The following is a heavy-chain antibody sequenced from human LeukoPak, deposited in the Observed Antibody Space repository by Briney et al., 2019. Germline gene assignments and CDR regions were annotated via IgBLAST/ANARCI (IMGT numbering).Heavy chain of an antibody. J-gene: IGHJ6*02. CDR1: GYTFTSYG. D-gene: IGHD1-1*01. V-gene: IGHV1-18*01. Sequence: GASVKVSCKASGYTFTSYGISWVRQAPGQGLEWMGWISAYNGNANYAQKLQGRVTMTTDTSTSTAYMELRSLRSDDTAVYYCARGGNWNENYYYYGMDVWGQGTTVTVSS. CDR3: ARGGNWNENYYYYGMDV. CDR2: ISAYNGNA.